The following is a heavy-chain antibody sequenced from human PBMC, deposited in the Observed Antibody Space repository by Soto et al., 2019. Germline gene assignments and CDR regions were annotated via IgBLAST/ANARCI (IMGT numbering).Heavy chain of an antibody. CDR1: GFTFRNYG. D-gene: IGHD6-13*01. V-gene: IGHV3-48*01. Sequence: GGSLRLSCAASGFTFRNYGRNWVRQAPGKGLEWVSYIGIGSSTKYYADSVKGRFTISRDNAKNSLYLQMNSLRAEDTAVYYCAKYSSSWYDAFDIWGQGTMVTVSS. CDR3: AKYSSSWYDAFDI. J-gene: IGHJ3*02. CDR2: IGIGSSTK.